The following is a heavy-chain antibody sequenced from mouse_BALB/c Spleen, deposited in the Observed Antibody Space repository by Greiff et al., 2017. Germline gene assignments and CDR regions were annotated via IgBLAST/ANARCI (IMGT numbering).Heavy chain of an antibody. D-gene: IGHD3-1*01. CDR3: ARDGGNGQGAWFAY. J-gene: IGHJ3*01. CDR1: GFTFSDYG. V-gene: IGHV5-15*02. Sequence: EVKLMESGGGLVQPGGSRKLSCAASGFTFSDYGMAWVRHAPGKGPEWVAFISNLAYSIYYADTVTGRFTISRENAKNTLYLEMSSLRSEDTAMYYCARDGGNGQGAWFAYWGQGTLVTVSA. CDR2: ISNLAYSI.